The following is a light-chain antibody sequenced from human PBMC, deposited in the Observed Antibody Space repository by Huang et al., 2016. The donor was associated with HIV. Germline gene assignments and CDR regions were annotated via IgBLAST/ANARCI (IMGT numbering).Light chain of an antibody. CDR2: SAS. V-gene: IGKV3-15*01. CDR3: QHYNNWPWWT. Sequence: EVVMTQSPAILSVSPGERATLPCRASQSVTSNLAWYQQKPGQAPRLLIYSASTRATGIPARFSGSGSGTEFTLTISSLQSEDVAVYYCQHYNNWPWWTFGQGTKVEIK. J-gene: IGKJ1*01. CDR1: QSVTSN.